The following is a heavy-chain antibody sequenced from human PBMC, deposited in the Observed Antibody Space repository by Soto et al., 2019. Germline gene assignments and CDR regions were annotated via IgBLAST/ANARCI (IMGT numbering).Heavy chain of an antibody. CDR3: ARVLRYCSSTSCSYYFDY. CDR1: GYTFTSYA. D-gene: IGHD2-2*01. Sequence: QVQLVQSGAEVKKPGASVKVSCKASGYTFTSYAMHWVRQAPGQRLEWMGWINAGNGNTKYSQKFQGRVTITRETSASTAYMELSSLRSEDTAVYYCARVLRYCSSTSCSYYFDYWCQGTLVTVSS. CDR2: INAGNGNT. V-gene: IGHV1-3*01. J-gene: IGHJ4*02.